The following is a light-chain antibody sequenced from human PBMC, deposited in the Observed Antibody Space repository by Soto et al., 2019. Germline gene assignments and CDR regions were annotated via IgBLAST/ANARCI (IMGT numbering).Light chain of an antibody. Sequence: EIVLTQSPGTLSLSPGERATLSCSTSQSVGSTYIAWNQHKPGQATRLVMFDAATSATGIPDRFSGSGSWTDFTLTISRLEPEDFAVYYCQQYLSLPITFGPGTRLEIK. J-gene: IGKJ5*01. CDR2: DAA. CDR3: QQYLSLPIT. CDR1: QSVGSTY. V-gene: IGKV3-20*01.